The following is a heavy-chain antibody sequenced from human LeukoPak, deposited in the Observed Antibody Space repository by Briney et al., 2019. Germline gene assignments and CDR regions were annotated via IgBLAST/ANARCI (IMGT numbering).Heavy chain of an antibody. CDR3: ARDREGAAAGASGYYFDY. CDR1: GGSISSSSYY. J-gene: IGHJ4*02. V-gene: IGHV4-39*07. Sequence: SETLSLTCTVSGGSISSSSYYWGWIRQPPGRGLEWIGSIYYSGSTNYNPSLKSRVPTSVDTSKNQFSLKLSSVTAADTAVYYCARDREGAAAGASGYYFDYWGQGTLVTVSS. CDR2: IYYSGST. D-gene: IGHD6-13*01.